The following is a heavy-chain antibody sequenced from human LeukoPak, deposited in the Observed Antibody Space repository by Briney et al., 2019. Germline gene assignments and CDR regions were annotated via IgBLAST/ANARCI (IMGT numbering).Heavy chain of an antibody. V-gene: IGHV3-30*04. CDR3: ARPSGSVTIFGVVDYFDY. Sequence: GGSLRLSCVVSGFTSTNYGMRWVRQAPGKGLDWVASIAYDGSNENYAESVKGRFTISRDNSKNTLYLQLNSLRAEDTAVYYCARPSGSVTIFGVVDYFDYWGQGSLVTVSS. D-gene: IGHD3-3*01. J-gene: IGHJ4*02. CDR2: IAYDGSNE. CDR1: GFTSTNYG.